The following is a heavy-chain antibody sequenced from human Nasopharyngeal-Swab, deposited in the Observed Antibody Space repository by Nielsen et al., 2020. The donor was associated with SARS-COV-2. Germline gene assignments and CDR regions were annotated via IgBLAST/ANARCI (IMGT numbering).Heavy chain of an antibody. CDR2: ISSSSYI. J-gene: IGHJ6*03. CDR3: ARDRSYCSSTSCYTSGENYYYMDV. Sequence: GESLKISCAASGFTFSSYSMNWVRQAPGKGLEWVSSISSSSYIYYADSVKGRFTISRDNAKNSLYLQMNSLRAEDTAVYCCARDRSYCSSTSCYTSGENYYYMDVWGKGTTVTVSS. D-gene: IGHD2-2*02. V-gene: IGHV3-21*01. CDR1: GFTFSSYS.